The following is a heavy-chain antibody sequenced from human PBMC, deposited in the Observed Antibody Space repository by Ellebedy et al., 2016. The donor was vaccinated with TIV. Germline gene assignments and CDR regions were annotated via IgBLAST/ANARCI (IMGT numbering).Heavy chain of an antibody. D-gene: IGHD4-17*01. V-gene: IGHV3-30-3*01. Sequence: GGSLRLSCAASGFTFSSYAMYWVRQAPGKGLEWVAVISYDGSHKYYADSVKGRFTISRDNSKNTLCLQMNSLRAEDTAVYYCARSRSHDYGDYDRGYYFDYWGQGTLVTVSS. J-gene: IGHJ4*02. CDR3: ARSRSHDYGDYDRGYYFDY. CDR2: ISYDGSHK. CDR1: GFTFSSYA.